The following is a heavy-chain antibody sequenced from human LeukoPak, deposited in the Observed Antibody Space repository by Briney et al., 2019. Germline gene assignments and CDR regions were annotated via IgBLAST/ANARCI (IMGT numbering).Heavy chain of an antibody. J-gene: IGHJ4*02. CDR1: GFTFSSYA. CDR2: ISSNGGST. D-gene: IGHD5-24*01. Sequence: PGGSLRLSCAASGFTFSSYAIHWVRQAPGKGLKYVSAISSNGGSTYYANSVKGRFTISRDNSKNTLYLQMGSLRAEDMAVYYCARDGLGSRWLQFNYYFDYWGQGTLVTVSS. CDR3: ARDGLGSRWLQFNYYFDY. V-gene: IGHV3-64*01.